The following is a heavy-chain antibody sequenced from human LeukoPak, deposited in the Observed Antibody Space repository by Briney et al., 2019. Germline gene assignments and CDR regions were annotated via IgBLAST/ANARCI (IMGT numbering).Heavy chain of an antibody. D-gene: IGHD3-10*01. J-gene: IGHJ3*02. Sequence: PGRSLRLSCAASGLTFSTYGMHWVRQAPGKGLEWVSVIYSSGSTYYADSVKGRFTISRDNSKNTLYLQMNSLRAEDTAVYYCAREYRGSRRSDAFDIWGQGTMVTVPS. CDR3: AREYRGSRRSDAFDI. V-gene: IGHV3-53*01. CDR2: IYSSGST. CDR1: GLTFSTYG.